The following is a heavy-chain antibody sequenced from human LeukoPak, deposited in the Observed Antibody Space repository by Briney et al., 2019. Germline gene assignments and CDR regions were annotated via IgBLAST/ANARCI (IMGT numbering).Heavy chain of an antibody. J-gene: IGHJ4*02. CDR3: ATGREQQIYFDY. CDR2: FDPEDGET. V-gene: IGHV1-24*01. D-gene: IGHD6-13*01. Sequence: ASEKVSCKVSGYTLTELSMHWVRQAPGKGLEWMGGFDPEDGETIYAQKFQGRVTMTEDTSTDTAYMELSSLRSEDTAVYYCATGREQQIYFDYWGQGTLVTVSS. CDR1: GYTLTELS.